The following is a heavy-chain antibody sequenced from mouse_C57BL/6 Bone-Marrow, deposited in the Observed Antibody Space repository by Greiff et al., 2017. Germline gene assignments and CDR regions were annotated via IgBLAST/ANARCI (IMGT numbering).Heavy chain of an antibody. V-gene: IGHV1-26*01. CDR1: GYTFTDYY. Sequence: VQLQQSGPELVKPGASVKISCKASGYTFTDYYMNWVKQSHGKSLEWIGDINPNNGGTSYNQKLKGKATLTVDKSSSTDYMELRSLTSVDSAVYYCARGGYYDLSGFAYWGQGTLVTVSA. CDR2: INPNNGGT. D-gene: IGHD2-4*01. CDR3: ARGGYYDLSGFAY. J-gene: IGHJ3*01.